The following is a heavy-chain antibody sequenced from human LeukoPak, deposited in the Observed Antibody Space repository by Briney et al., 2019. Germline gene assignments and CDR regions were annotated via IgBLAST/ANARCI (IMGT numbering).Heavy chain of an antibody. CDR2: INPNSGGT. D-gene: IGHD2-8*01. V-gene: IGHV1-2*02. Sequence: GASVKVSCKASGYTFTGYYMHWVRQAPGQGLEWMGWINPNSGGTNYAQKFQGRVTMTRDTSISTAYMELSSLRSEDTAVYYCARVLPRMDASTDYWGQGTLVTVSS. CDR1: GYTFTGYY. CDR3: ARVLPRMDASTDY. J-gene: IGHJ4*02.